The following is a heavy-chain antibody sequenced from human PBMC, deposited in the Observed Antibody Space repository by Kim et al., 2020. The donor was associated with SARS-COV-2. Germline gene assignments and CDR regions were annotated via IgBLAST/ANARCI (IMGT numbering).Heavy chain of an antibody. CDR3: ARLCSSTSCRIDY. V-gene: IGHV7-4-1*02. Sequence: AQGFTGRFVFSLDTSVSTAYLQISSLKAEDTAVYYCARLCSSTSCRIDYWGQGTLVTVSS. J-gene: IGHJ4*02. D-gene: IGHD2-2*01.